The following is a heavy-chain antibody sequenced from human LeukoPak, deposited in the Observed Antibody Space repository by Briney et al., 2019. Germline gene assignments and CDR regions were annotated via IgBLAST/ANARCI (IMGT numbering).Heavy chain of an antibody. CDR2: ISAYNGNT. CDR3: ARQQLVQDYYYYMDV. D-gene: IGHD6-13*01. J-gene: IGHJ6*03. CDR1: GYTFTSYS. Sequence: ASVKVSCKASGYTFTSYSITWVRQAPGQGLEWVGWISAYNGNTNYAQKVQGRVTMTTDTSSSTAYLELRSLRSDDTAVYYCARQQLVQDYYYYMDVWGKGTTVTISS. V-gene: IGHV1-18*01.